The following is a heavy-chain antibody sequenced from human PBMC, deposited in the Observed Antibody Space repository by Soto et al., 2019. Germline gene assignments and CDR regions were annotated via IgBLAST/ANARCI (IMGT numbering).Heavy chain of an antibody. J-gene: IGHJ6*02. CDR3: ARMGAVPYYYYGMDV. CDR2: INGYNGNT. D-gene: IGHD3-16*01. Sequence: QVQLVQSGAEVKKPGASVKVSCKASGYTFSTYGISWVRQAPGQGLEWMGWINGYNGNTNYAPKLQGRITMTTDTSPTTAYMELRSLRSDDTAVYYCARMGAVPYYYYGMDVWGQGTTVTVSS. CDR1: GYTFSTYG. V-gene: IGHV1-18*01.